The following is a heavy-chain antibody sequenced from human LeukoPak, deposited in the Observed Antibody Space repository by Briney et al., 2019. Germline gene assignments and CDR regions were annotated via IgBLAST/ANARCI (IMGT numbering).Heavy chain of an antibody. J-gene: IGHJ4*02. Sequence: GGSLRLSCAASGFTFSSYGMHWVRQAPGKGLEWVAVISYDGSNKYYADSVKGRSTISRDNSKNTLYLQMNSLRAEDTAVYYCARDLRELTPGYFDYWGQGTLVTVSS. CDR3: ARDLRELTPGYFDY. CDR2: ISYDGSNK. D-gene: IGHD1-26*01. V-gene: IGHV3-30*03. CDR1: GFTFSSYG.